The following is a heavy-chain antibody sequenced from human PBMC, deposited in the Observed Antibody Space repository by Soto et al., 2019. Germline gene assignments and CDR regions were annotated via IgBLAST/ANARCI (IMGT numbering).Heavy chain of an antibody. CDR1: GDSVSGSSAA. Sequence: SQTLSLTXAXXGDSVSGSSAAWNWIRQSXSIGXEWLGRTYYRSKWIHEYAVSMESRITINPDTSKNQFSLQLYSVTPEDTAVYYCAGVVWFRGMDVWGQGTPVTVSS. J-gene: IGHJ6*02. V-gene: IGHV6-1*01. CDR2: TYYRSKWIH. D-gene: IGHD3-16*01. CDR3: AGVVWFRGMDV.